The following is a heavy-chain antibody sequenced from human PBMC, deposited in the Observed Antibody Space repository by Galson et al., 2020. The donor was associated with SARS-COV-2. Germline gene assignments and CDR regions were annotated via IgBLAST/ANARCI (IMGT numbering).Heavy chain of an antibody. J-gene: IGHJ4*02. CDR1: GFTFSSYG. V-gene: IGHV3-33*01. D-gene: IGHD3-10*01. CDR2: IWYDGSHK. CDR3: ARDLYGSGKYVDY. Sequence: GESLKISCAASGFTFSSYGIHWVRQAPGKGLEWVAVIWYDGSHKYYADSVKGRFTISRDDSKNTMYLQMNSLRAEDTALYYCARDLYGSGKYVDYWGQGTLVTVSS.